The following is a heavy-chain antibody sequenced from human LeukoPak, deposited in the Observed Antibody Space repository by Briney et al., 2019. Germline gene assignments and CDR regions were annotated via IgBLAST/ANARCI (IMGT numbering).Heavy chain of an antibody. V-gene: IGHV3-23*01. CDR3: AKDSYYYDSSGYYYY. J-gene: IGHJ4*02. D-gene: IGHD3-22*01. Sequence: GGSLRLSCAASGFTFSSYAMIWVRQAPGKGLEWVSGISGSGGSTYYADSVKGRFTISRDNSKNTLYLQMNSLGAEDTAVYYCAKDSYYYDSSGYYYYWGQGTRVTVSS. CDR2: ISGSGGST. CDR1: GFTFSSYA.